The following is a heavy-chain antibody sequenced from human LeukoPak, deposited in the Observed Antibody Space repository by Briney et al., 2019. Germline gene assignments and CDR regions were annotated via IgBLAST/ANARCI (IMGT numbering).Heavy chain of an antibody. CDR1: GFTFSTYW. CDR3: ARGAPLSYGDYQHFEY. D-gene: IGHD4-17*01. J-gene: IGHJ4*02. Sequence: PGGSLRLSCAASGFTFSTYWMNWVRQAPGKGLEWVADIKQDGSAKYYVDSVKGRFTISRDNAKNSLYLQMNSLRAEDTAVYYCARGAPLSYGDYQHFEYWGQGTLVTVSS. CDR2: IKQDGSAK. V-gene: IGHV3-7*03.